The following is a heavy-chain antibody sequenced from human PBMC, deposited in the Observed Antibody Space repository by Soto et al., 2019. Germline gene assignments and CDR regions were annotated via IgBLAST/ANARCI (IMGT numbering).Heavy chain of an antibody. D-gene: IGHD3-22*01. CDR2: ISAYNGNT. CDR3: ARDRQHYYDSSAYPGFDS. Sequence: QVQLVQSGAEVKKPGASVKVSCKAAGYTFTNYGFSWVRQAPGQGLEWMGWISAYNGNTNYAPKLQGRVTLTTDTKTSSAYMELRSLRSNDTAVYYCARDRQHYYDSSAYPGFDSWGQGTLVTVSS. CDR1: GYTFTNYG. J-gene: IGHJ4*02. V-gene: IGHV1-18*01.